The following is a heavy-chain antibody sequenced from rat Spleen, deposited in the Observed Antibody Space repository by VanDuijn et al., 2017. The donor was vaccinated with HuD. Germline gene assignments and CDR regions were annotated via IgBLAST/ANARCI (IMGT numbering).Heavy chain of an antibody. D-gene: IGHD1-11*01. CDR1: GFSLISYA. J-gene: IGHJ3*01. Sequence: QVRLKESGPGLVQPSQTLSLTCTVSGFSLISYAVNWVRQPLGKGLVWMGTIWAGGSTNYNSAVQSRLSISRDTSKSQVFLKMNSLQTEDTAIYFCTRTYGGYTRLFVYWGQGTLVTVSS. CDR3: TRTYGGYTRLFVY. V-gene: IGHV2-72*01. CDR2: IWAGGST.